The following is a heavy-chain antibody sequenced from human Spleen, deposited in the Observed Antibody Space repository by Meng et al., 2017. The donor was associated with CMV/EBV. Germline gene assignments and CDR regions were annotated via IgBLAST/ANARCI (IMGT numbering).Heavy chain of an antibody. V-gene: IGHV3-21*01. D-gene: IGHD6-13*01. Sequence: GGSLRLSCGAFGFTFDYYGMSWVRQAPGKGLEWVSSISSGSDYIYYADSLEGRFTISRDNAKMSLYLQMNSLRVEDTAVYYCARDVRAAAAALDYYYYYGMDVWGQGTTVTVSS. CDR2: ISSGSDYI. J-gene: IGHJ6*02. CDR3: ARDVRAAAAALDYYYYYGMDV. CDR1: GFTFDYYG.